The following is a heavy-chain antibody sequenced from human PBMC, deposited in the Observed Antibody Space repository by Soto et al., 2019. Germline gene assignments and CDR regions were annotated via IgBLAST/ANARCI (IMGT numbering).Heavy chain of an antibody. CDR3: AKDASYDRRDYYYYYGMNV. D-gene: IGHD3-9*01. V-gene: IGHV1-8*01. J-gene: IGHJ6*02. Sequence: ASVKVYCKASGYTFTSYDINWVRQATGQGLEWMGWMNPNSGNTGYAQKLQGRVTMTRNTSISTAYMELSSLRSEDTAMYYCAKDASYDRRDYYYYYGMNVWGQGTTVTVSS. CDR2: MNPNSGNT. CDR1: GYTFTSYD.